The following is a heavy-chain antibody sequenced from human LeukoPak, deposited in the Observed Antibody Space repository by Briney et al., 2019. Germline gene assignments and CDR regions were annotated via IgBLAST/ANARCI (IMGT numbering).Heavy chain of an antibody. J-gene: IGHJ3*02. CDR1: GFTFSYYG. Sequence: GGSLRLSCAASGFTFSYYGLHWVRQGPGKELEWVAVISYDGSNKYYADSVKGRFTISRDNSKNTLYLQMNSLRAEDTAVYYCAKQCGGSDWFDAFDIWGQGTMVTVSS. CDR3: AKQCGGSDWFDAFDI. D-gene: IGHD6-19*01. CDR2: ISYDGSNK. V-gene: IGHV3-30*18.